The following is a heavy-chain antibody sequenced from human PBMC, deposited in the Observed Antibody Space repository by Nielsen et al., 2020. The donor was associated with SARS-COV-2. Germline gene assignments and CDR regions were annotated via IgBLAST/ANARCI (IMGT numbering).Heavy chain of an antibody. J-gene: IGHJ3*02. Sequence: ASVKVSCKASGYTFTSYYMRWVRQAPGQGLEWMGIINPSGGSTSYAQKFQGRVTMTRDTSTSTVYMELSSLRSEDTAVYYCARDLGRRGGRPGAFDIWGQGTMVTVSS. D-gene: IGHD3-16*01. CDR1: GYTFTSYY. CDR3: ARDLGRRGGRPGAFDI. V-gene: IGHV1-46*01. CDR2: INPSGGST.